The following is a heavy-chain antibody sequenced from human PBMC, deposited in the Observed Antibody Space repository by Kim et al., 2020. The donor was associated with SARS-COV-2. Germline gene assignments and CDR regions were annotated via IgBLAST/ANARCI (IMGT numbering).Heavy chain of an antibody. V-gene: IGHV4-34*01. J-gene: IGHJ5*02. CDR3: ARPRIAAAGTVWFDP. D-gene: IGHD6-13*01. Sequence: PALKRRVTLSVDTSKNQCSLKLSSGTAADTAVYYCARPRIAAAGTVWFDPWGQGTLVTVSS.